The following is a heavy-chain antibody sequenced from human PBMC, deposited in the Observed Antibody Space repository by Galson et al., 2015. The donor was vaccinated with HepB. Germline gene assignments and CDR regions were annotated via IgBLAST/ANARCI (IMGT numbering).Heavy chain of an antibody. CDR3: ARRAFSSGWYTDY. Sequence: SLRLSCAASGFTFSTYSMNWVRQAPGKGLEWVSYISSGGSSIYYADSVKGRFTISRDNANNSLYLQMRTLRAEDTAVYYCARRAFSSGWYTDYWGQGTLVTVSS. CDR2: ISSGGSSI. D-gene: IGHD6-19*01. V-gene: IGHV3-48*03. J-gene: IGHJ4*02. CDR1: GFTFSTYS.